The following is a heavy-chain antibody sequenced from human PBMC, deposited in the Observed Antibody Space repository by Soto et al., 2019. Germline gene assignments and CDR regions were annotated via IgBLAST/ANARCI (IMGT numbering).Heavy chain of an antibody. Sequence: EVQLVESGGGLVQPGGSLRLSCAASGFTFSSYSMNWVRQAPGKGLEWVSYISSSSSTIYYADSVKGRFTISRDNAQNSLYLQMNSLRAADTAVYYCARWLGYCSSTSCYNWFDPWGQGSLVTVSS. CDR1: GFTFSSYS. D-gene: IGHD2-2*01. V-gene: IGHV3-48*01. CDR2: ISSSSSTI. J-gene: IGHJ5*02. CDR3: ARWLGYCSSTSCYNWFDP.